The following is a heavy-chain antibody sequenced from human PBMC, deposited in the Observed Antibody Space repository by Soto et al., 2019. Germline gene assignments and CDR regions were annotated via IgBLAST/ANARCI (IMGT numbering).Heavy chain of an antibody. CDR2: ISISSSYI. J-gene: IGHJ6*02. CDR1: GFTFSSDS. V-gene: IGHV3-21*01. CDR3: ARTRGYSYGYGYYYYGMDV. Sequence: EVQLVESWGGLVKPGGSLRLACAASGFTFSSDSMNWVRQAPGKGLEWVSSISISSSYIYYADSVKGRFTISRDNAKNSLYLQMNSLRAEDTAVYYCARTRGYSYGYGYYYYGMDVWGQGTTVTVSS. D-gene: IGHD5-18*01.